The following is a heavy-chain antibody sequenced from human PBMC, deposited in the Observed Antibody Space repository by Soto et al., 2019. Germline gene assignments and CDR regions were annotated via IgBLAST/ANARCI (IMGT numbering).Heavy chain of an antibody. CDR1: RFSFKDYF. D-gene: IGHD5-18*01. CDR2: IGPYGNTI. V-gene: IGHV3-11*01. J-gene: IGHJ5*02. CDR3: ARDDYTYGVS. Sequence: QVHLVESGGGLVKSGDSLRLSCAASRFSFKDYFMSWIRQAPGKGLEWISYIGPYGNTIYYADSVKGRFVISRDDTTHTLYLQMDSLRAGDTAVYYCARDDYTYGVSWGQGTLVTVSS.